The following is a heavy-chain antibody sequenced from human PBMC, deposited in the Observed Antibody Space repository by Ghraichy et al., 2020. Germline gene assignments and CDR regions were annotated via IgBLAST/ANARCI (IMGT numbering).Heavy chain of an antibody. J-gene: IGHJ4*02. Sequence: GGSLRLSCAASGFTVSSHYMSWVRQAPGKGLEWVSVIYSGGSTYYADSVKGRFTISRDNSKNTLYLQMNSLRAEDTAVYYCARASGGFDWLFWFYFDYWGQVTLVTVSS. D-gene: IGHD3-9*01. V-gene: IGHV3-53*01. CDR2: IYSGGST. CDR3: ARASGGFDWLFWFYFDY. CDR1: GFTVSSHY.